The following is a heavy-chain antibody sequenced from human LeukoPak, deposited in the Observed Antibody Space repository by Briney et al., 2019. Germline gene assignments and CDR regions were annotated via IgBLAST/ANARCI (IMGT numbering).Heavy chain of an antibody. Sequence: GGSLRLSCAASGFTFSSYAMHWVRQAPGKGLEWVAVISYDGSNKYYADSVKGRFTISRDNSKNTLYLQMNSLRAEDTAVYYCARDPIRGFEGAKAGYFDYWGQGTLVTVSS. V-gene: IGHV3-30-3*01. D-gene: IGHD1-26*01. CDR2: ISYDGSNK. CDR3: ARDPIRGFEGAKAGYFDY. J-gene: IGHJ4*02. CDR1: GFTFSSYA.